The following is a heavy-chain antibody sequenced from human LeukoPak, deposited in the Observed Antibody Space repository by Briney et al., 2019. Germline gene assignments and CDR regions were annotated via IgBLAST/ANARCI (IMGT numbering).Heavy chain of an antibody. CDR1: GFTFTNYW. Sequence: PGGSLRLFCAASGFTFTNYWMSWVRQAPGKGLEWVANTKQDETEKHYADSVKGRFTISRDNAQNSLYLQMNSLRAEDTAVYFCARNRQWLLADYWGQGTVVTVSS. CDR2: TKQDETEK. CDR3: ARNRQWLLADY. J-gene: IGHJ4*02. D-gene: IGHD3-22*01. V-gene: IGHV3-7*04.